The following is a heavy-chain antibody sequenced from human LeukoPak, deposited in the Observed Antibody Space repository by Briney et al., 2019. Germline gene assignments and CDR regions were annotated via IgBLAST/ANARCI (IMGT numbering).Heavy chain of an antibody. CDR3: ARVPLVVVPAAVYYYYYGMDV. V-gene: IGHV3-11*01. CDR1: GFTFSDYY. D-gene: IGHD2-2*01. CDR2: ISSSGSTI. J-gene: IGHJ6*02. Sequence: GGSLRLSCAASGFTFSDYYMSWIRQAPGKGLEWVSYISSSGSTIYYADSVKGRFTISRDNAKNSLYLQMNSLRAEDTAVYYCARVPLVVVPAAVYYYYYGMDVWGQGITVTVSS.